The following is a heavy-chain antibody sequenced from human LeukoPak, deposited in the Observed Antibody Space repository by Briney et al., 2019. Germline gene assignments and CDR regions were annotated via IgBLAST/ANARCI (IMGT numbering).Heavy chain of an antibody. Sequence: GGSLRLSCAASGFTFSSYGMHWVRQAPGKGLEWVAVIWYDGSNKYYADSVKGRFTISRDNAKNSLYLQMNSLRAEDTAVYYCARDQGSGWYRYYFDYWGQGTLVTVSS. V-gene: IGHV3-33*01. J-gene: IGHJ4*02. D-gene: IGHD6-19*01. CDR3: ARDQGSGWYRYYFDY. CDR2: IWYDGSNK. CDR1: GFTFSSYG.